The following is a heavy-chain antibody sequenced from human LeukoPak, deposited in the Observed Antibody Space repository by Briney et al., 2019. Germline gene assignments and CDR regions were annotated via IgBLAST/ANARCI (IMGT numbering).Heavy chain of an antibody. V-gene: IGHV3-74*01. CDR1: GFTFNNYW. CDR2: INNDGSSA. Sequence: QSGGSLRLSCAASGFTFNNYWIHWVRQVPGKGLVWVSRINNDGSSASYVDSVKGRFTISRDNAKNSLFLQMNSLRAEDTAVYYCARGPLIAAAGTWWGQGTLVTVSS. CDR3: ARGPLIAAAGTW. J-gene: IGHJ4*02. D-gene: IGHD6-13*01.